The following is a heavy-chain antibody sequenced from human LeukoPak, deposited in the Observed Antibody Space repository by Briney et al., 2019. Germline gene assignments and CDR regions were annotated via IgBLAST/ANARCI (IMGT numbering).Heavy chain of an antibody. Sequence: SGTLSLTCAVSGGSISSSNWWSWVRQSPGKGLEWIGEIYHSGSTNYNPSLKSRVTISLDKPKKQFSLQLSSVTAADTAVYYCARDKAPPSSSNRYYYGMDVWGKGTTVTVSS. D-gene: IGHD6-13*01. V-gene: IGHV4-4*02. CDR1: GGSISSSNW. CDR3: ARDKAPPSSSNRYYYGMDV. CDR2: IYHSGST. J-gene: IGHJ6*04.